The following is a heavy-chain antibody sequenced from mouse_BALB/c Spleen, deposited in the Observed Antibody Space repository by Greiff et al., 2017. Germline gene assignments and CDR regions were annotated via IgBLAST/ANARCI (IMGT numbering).Heavy chain of an antibody. D-gene: IGHD5-1*01. CDR1: GFTFNTNA. CDR3: VRDKYY. J-gene: IGHJ3*01. V-gene: IGHV10S3*01. Sequence: EVKLVETGGGLVQPKGSLKLSCAASGFTFNTNAMNWVRQAPGKGLEWVARIRSKSNNYATYYADSVKDRFTISRDDSQSMLYLQMNNLKTEDTAMYYCVRDKYYWGQGTLVTVSA. CDR2: IRSKSNNYAT.